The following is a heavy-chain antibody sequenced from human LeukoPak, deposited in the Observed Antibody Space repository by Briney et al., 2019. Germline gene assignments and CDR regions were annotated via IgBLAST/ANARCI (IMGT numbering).Heavy chain of an antibody. CDR2: IKQDGRDT. Sequence: PGGSLRLSCAASGFTLNTHWMSWVRQAPGKGLEWVANIKQDGRDTYYVDSVKGRFTISRDNAKNSLNLQMNSLRAEATAMYYCATSEGYWGQGTLVTVSS. CDR1: GFTLNTHW. CDR3: ATSEGY. J-gene: IGHJ4*02. V-gene: IGHV3-7*03.